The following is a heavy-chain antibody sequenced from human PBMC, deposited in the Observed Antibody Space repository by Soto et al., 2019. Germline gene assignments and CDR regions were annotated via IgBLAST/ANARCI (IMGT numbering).Heavy chain of an antibody. CDR1: GGSISSYY. Sequence: SETLSLTCTVSGGSISSYYWSWIRQPPGKGLERIGYIYYSGSTNYNPSLKSRVTISVDTSKNQFSLKLSSVTAADTAVYYCARDAGPAGAVAGPTWFDPWGQGTLVTVSS. J-gene: IGHJ5*02. CDR2: IYYSGST. CDR3: ARDAGPAGAVAGPTWFDP. D-gene: IGHD6-19*01. V-gene: IGHV4-59*01.